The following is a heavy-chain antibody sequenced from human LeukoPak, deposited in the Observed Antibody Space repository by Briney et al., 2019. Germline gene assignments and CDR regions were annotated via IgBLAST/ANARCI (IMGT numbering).Heavy chain of an antibody. CDR1: GFTFSRYA. CDR3: VSRILGTRAFDI. Sequence: GGSLRLSCAASGFTFSRYAMSWVRQAPRKGLEWVSGISAGGDYTIYAESVKGRFTISRDNSKSTLYLEMNSLRAEDTAVYYCVSRILGTRAFDIWGQGTMVTVSS. J-gene: IGHJ3*02. D-gene: IGHD2/OR15-2a*01. CDR2: ISAGGDYT. V-gene: IGHV3-23*01.